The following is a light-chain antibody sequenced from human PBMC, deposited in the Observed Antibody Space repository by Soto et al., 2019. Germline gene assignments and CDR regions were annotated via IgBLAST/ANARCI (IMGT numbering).Light chain of an antibody. CDR2: EGS. J-gene: IGLJ1*01. V-gene: IGLV2-23*01. CDR3: CSYAGSTTFYV. Sequence: QSVLTQPASVSGSPGQSITISCTGTSSDVGSYNLVSWYQHHPDKAPKLMIYEGSKRPSGVSNRFSGSKSGDTASLTISGLQAEDEADYYCCSYAGSTTFYVFGTGTQLTVL. CDR1: SSDVGSYNL.